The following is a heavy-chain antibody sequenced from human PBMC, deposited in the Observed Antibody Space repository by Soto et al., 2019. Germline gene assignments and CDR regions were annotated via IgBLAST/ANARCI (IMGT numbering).Heavy chain of an antibody. J-gene: IGHJ4*02. CDR1: GFTFSSYA. D-gene: IGHD2-15*01. V-gene: IGHV3-23*01. Sequence: PGGSLRLSCAASGFTFSSYAMSWVRQAPGKGLEWVSAISGSGGSTYYADSVKGRFTISRDNAKNSLYLQMNSLRAEDTAVYYCARFVVVVAATHFDYWGQGTLVTVSS. CDR3: ARFVVVVAATHFDY. CDR2: ISGSGGST.